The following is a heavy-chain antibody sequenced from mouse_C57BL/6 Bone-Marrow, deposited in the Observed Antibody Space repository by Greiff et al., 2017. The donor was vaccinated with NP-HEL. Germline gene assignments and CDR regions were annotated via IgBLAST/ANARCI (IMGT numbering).Heavy chain of an antibody. CDR2: IDPENGDT. V-gene: IGHV14-4*01. CDR3: TPLLRRSWYFDV. D-gene: IGHD1-1*01. Sequence: EVQLQESGAELVRPGASVKLSCTASGFNIKDDYMHWVKQRPEQGLEWIGWIDPENGDTEYASKFQGQATITANTSTNTANLQLSSLTSEDTAVYYSTPLLRRSWYFDVWGTGTTVTVSS. J-gene: IGHJ1*03. CDR1: GFNIKDDY.